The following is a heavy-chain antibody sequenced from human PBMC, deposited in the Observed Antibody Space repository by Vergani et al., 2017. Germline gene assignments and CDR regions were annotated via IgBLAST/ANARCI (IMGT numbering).Heavy chain of an antibody. J-gene: IGHJ4*02. CDR3: AKGRCSGGSCPRGLFDY. CDR1: GFTFSSYG. D-gene: IGHD2-15*01. CDR2: IRYDGSNT. Sequence: QVQLVESGGGVVQPGGSLRLSCAASGFTFSSYGMHWVRQAPGKGLEWVAFIRYDGSNTYYADSVKGRFTISRDNSKNTLYLQMNSLRAEDTAVYYCAKGRCSGGSCPRGLFDYWGQGTLVTVSS. V-gene: IGHV3-30*02.